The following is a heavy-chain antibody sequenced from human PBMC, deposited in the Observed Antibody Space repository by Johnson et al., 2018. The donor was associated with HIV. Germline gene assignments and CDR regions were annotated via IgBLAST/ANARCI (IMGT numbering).Heavy chain of an antibody. D-gene: IGHD6-13*01. CDR2: LRYDGSEQ. V-gene: IGHV3-30-3*01. Sequence: QVQLVESGGGVVQPGRPLRLSCVASGLIFSDYAMHWVRQAPSKGLDWVAVLRYDGSEQTYADSVRGRFTMSRDNAKKSLYLQMNSLRVEDTAAYYCARGVKQQLSVVDAFGIWGQGTMVTVSS. CDR1: GLIFSDYA. CDR3: ARGVKQQLSVVDAFGI. J-gene: IGHJ3*02.